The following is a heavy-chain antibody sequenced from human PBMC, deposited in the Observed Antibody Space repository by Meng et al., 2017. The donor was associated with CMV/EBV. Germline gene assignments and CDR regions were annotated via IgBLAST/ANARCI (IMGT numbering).Heavy chain of an antibody. CDR1: GGTFSSYA. Sequence: SVKVSCKASGGTFSSYAISWVRQAPGQGLEWMGGIIPIFSTANYAQKFQGRVTITTDESTSTAYMELSSLRSEDTAVYYCAGDGVVGAYFDYWGQGTLVTVSS. D-gene: IGHD1-26*01. J-gene: IGHJ4*02. CDR3: AGDGVVGAYFDY. V-gene: IGHV1-69*05. CDR2: IIPIFSTA.